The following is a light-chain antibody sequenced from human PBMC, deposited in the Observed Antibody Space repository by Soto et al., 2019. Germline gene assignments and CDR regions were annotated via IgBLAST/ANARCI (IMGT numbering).Light chain of an antibody. CDR1: QSINSW. Sequence: DIQMTQSPSTLSASVGDRVTITCRASQSINSWLAWYQQKPGRAPKLLIHRASILESGVPSRFSGSGSGTEFTLTISSLQPDDFATYYCQQYNVYWSFGPGTKVDIK. CDR2: RAS. CDR3: QQYNVYWS. V-gene: IGKV1-5*03. J-gene: IGKJ1*01.